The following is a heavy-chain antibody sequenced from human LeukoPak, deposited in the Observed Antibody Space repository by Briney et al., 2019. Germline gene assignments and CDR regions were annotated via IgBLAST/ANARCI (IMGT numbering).Heavy chain of an antibody. J-gene: IGHJ3*02. CDR3: AKEYARRVVFYTFEI. CDR2: INYSGEYT. CDR1: GFIVSYSY. D-gene: IGHD2-8*01. Sequence: PGGSLRLSCAASGFIVSYSYMSWVRQAPGKGLEWVSSINYSGEYTYYADSVEGRFTISRDNSKNTLYLQMNSLRAEDTAVHYCAKEYARRVVFYTFEIWGQGSVVTVSS. V-gene: IGHV3-53*01.